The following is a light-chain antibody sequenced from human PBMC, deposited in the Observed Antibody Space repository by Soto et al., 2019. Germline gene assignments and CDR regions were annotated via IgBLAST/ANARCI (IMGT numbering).Light chain of an antibody. V-gene: IGKV3-20*01. J-gene: IGKJ3*01. CDR2: DAS. CDR1: QSVSSTY. Sequence: EIVLTQSPGTLSLSPGERATLSCRASQSVSSTYLAWYQQKPGQAPGLLIYDASRRATGIPDRFSGSGSGTDFTLTISRLEPEDFAVYYCQQYGSSPGLFTFGPGTKVDIK. CDR3: QQYGSSPGLFT.